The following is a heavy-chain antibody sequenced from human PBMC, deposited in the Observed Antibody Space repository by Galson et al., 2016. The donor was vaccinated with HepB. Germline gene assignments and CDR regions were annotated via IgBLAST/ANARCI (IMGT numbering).Heavy chain of an antibody. CDR2: ISSSGSSI. D-gene: IGHD3-22*01. CDR1: GFTFSDYY. CDR3: ASGYYYDSSPGY. J-gene: IGHJ4*02. Sequence: SLRLSCAASGFTFSDYYMRWIHQAPGKGLEWVSYISSSGSSIYYAASVKGQFTISSDNAKNSLYLQINSLRAEDTAVYYWASGYYYDSSPGYWGQGTLVTVSS. V-gene: IGHV3-11*01.